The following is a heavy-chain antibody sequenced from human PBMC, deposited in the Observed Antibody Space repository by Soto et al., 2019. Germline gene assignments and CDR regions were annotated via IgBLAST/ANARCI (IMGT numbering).Heavy chain of an antibody. CDR1: GFTFSDYY. J-gene: IGHJ4*02. CDR2: ISSSTSHT. CDR3: ARGRGAAAGYFDF. Sequence: QVQLVESGGGLVKPGGSLRLSCAVSGFTFSDYYMTWIRLAPGKGLEWVSYISSSTSHTNYADSVKGRLTISRDNAKNSLFLQMNSLRAEDTAVYYCARGRGAAAGYFDFWGQGTLVTVSS. D-gene: IGHD6-13*01. V-gene: IGHV3-11*05.